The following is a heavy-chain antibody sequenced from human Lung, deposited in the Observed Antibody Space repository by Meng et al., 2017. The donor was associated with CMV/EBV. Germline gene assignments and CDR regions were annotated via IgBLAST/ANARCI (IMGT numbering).Heavy chain of an antibody. D-gene: IGHD2-2*01. J-gene: IGHJ3*02. V-gene: IGHV4-59*01. CDR3: ARWGGIPRYIYCCCSSCSGAFDI. CDR2: IYYSGST. Sequence: GSLRLSCTVSGGSISSYYWSWIRQPPGKGLEWIGYIYYSGSTNYNPSLKSRVTISVDTSKNQFSLKLISVTAADAAVYYCARWGGIPRYIYCCCSSCSGAFDIWGQGTMVTVSS. CDR1: GGSISSYY.